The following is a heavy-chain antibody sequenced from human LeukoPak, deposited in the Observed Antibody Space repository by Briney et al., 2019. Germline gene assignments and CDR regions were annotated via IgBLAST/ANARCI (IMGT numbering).Heavy chain of an antibody. Sequence: GASVKISCKVSGYTFTDYYMHWVQQAPGKGLEWMGHVDPEDGETIYAEKFQGRVTITADTSTDTAYMELSSLRSEDTAVYYCATGPLAGAFDIWGQGTMVTVSS. CDR2: VDPEDGET. CDR3: ATGPLAGAFDI. J-gene: IGHJ3*02. CDR1: GYTFTDYY. V-gene: IGHV1-69-2*01.